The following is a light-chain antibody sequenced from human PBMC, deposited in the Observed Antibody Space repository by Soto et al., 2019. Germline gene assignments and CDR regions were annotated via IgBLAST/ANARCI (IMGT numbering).Light chain of an antibody. V-gene: IGKV3D-15*01. Sequence: DIVLTQSPATLSLSPGERATLSCWASQSVSTYLAWYQQKPGQAPRLLIYDASTRATGIPARFSGSGSGTEFILTISSLQSEDFGVYYCQQYNNWPPITFGQGTRLEIK. CDR1: QSVSTY. J-gene: IGKJ5*01. CDR2: DAS. CDR3: QQYNNWPPIT.